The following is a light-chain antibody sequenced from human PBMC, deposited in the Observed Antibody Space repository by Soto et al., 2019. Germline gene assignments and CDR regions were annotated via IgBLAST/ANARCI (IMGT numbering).Light chain of an antibody. Sequence: DIVMTQSPLSLPVTPGEPASISCRSSQSLLYSNGYNYLDWYVQKPGQSPQLLIYLGSNRASGVPDRFSGSASGTDFTLKLSGVEAEDVGVYYCMQALQVPHTFGQGTKLEIK. CDR3: MQALQVPHT. CDR1: QSLLYSNGYNY. CDR2: LGS. V-gene: IGKV2-28*01. J-gene: IGKJ2*01.